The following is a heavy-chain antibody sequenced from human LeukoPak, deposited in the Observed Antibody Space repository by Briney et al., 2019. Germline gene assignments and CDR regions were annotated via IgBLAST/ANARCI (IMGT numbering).Heavy chain of an antibody. CDR2: IKQDGREK. V-gene: IGHV3-7*01. Sequence: GGSLRLSCAASGFTFSNYWMNWVRQATGKGLEWVANIKQDGREKYYVDSVKGRFTISRDSAKNSLYLQMNSLRAEDTAVYYCARGTLAAGGLDYWGQGTLVTVSS. CDR3: ARGTLAAGGLDY. D-gene: IGHD6-13*01. J-gene: IGHJ4*02. CDR1: GFTFSNYW.